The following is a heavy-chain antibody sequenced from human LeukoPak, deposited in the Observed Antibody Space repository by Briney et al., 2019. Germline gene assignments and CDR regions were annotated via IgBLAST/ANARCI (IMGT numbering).Heavy chain of an antibody. J-gene: IGHJ5*02. CDR1: GGSIRSSYYY. CDR2: IYDSGST. Sequence: SETLSLTCTVSGGSIRSSYYYWGWIRQPPGKGLEWIGSIYDSGSTYYNPSLKSRVTISVDTSKNQFSLKLNSVTAADTAVYYCARDYSGSFLPWGQGTLVTVSS. V-gene: IGHV4-39*01. D-gene: IGHD1-26*01. CDR3: ARDYSGSFLP.